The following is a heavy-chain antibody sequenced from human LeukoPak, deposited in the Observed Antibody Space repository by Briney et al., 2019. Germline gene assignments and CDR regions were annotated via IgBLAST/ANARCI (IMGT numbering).Heavy chain of an antibody. J-gene: IGHJ4*02. D-gene: IGHD6-19*01. CDR1: GFAPSKDW. CDR2: ISTDGRTT. CDR3: ASFGQQWLETY. V-gene: IGHV3-74*01. Sequence: GGSLRLSCVASGFAPSKDWMHWDRQVPGEGLEWVSRISTDGRTTGYADSVKGRFTISRDNAKNTLFLEMNNLKVEDTSVYYCASFGQQWLETYWGLGTLVTVSS.